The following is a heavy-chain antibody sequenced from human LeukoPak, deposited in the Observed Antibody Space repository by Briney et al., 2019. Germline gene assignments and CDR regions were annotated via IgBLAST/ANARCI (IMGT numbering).Heavy chain of an antibody. Sequence: SETLSLTCTVSGGSISSSGSYWDWIRQPPGKGLEWLGSVYFTGTTYYNPSLKSRVTISVDTSKNQFSLKLSSVTAADTAVYYCARHPSGRMWLQQGGWFDPWGQGTLVTVSS. CDR3: ARHPSGRMWLQQGGWFDP. D-gene: IGHD5-24*01. CDR2: VYFTGTT. J-gene: IGHJ5*02. CDR1: GGSISSSGSY. V-gene: IGHV4-39*01.